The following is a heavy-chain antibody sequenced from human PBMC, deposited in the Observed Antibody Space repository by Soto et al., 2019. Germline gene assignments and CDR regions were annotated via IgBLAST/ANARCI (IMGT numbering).Heavy chain of an antibody. J-gene: IGHJ4*02. Sequence: GASVKVSCKASSYTFTSYGISWVRQAPGQGLEWMGWISAYNGNTNYAQKLQGRVTMTTDTSASTAYMELRSLRAEDMAVYYCARGGSDYYFDYWGQGTLVTVSS. CDR2: ISAYNGNT. V-gene: IGHV1-18*03. D-gene: IGHD2-21*02. CDR1: SYTFTSYG. CDR3: ARGGSDYYFDY.